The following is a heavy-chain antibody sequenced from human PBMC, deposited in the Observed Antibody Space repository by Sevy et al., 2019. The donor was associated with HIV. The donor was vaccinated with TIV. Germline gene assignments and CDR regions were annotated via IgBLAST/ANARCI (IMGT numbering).Heavy chain of an antibody. CDR2: ISSSSSYI. D-gene: IGHD1-26*01. Sequence: GGSLRLSCTASGFTFSSYSMNWVRQAPGKGLEWVSSISSSSSYIYYADSVKGRFTISRDNAKNSLYLQMNSLRAEDTAVYYCARAGHRVGATDGGFDYWGQGTLVTVSS. CDR1: GFTFSSYS. CDR3: ARAGHRVGATDGGFDY. V-gene: IGHV3-21*01. J-gene: IGHJ4*02.